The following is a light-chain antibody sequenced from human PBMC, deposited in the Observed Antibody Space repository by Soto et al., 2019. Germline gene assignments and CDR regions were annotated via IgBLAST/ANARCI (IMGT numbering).Light chain of an antibody. CDR3: AAWDDSLRAVV. CDR1: TSNIGTYA. CDR2: RNH. Sequence: QSVLTQSPSASGTPGQRVTISCSGSTSNIGTYAVNWYQQLPGTAPTLLIFRNHHRPSGVPDRFSGSKSGTSASLAISGPQSEDEADYYCAAWDDSLRAVVFGGGTKLTVL. V-gene: IGLV1-44*01. J-gene: IGLJ2*01.